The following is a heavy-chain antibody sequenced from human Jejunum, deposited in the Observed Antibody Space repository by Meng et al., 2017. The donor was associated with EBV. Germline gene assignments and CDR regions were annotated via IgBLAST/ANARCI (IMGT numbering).Heavy chain of an antibody. J-gene: IGHJ4*02. CDR1: GLTFSGFW. V-gene: IGHV3-74*01. Sequence: GPVMGAGGGLLHLGGSLRSSGADSGLTFSGFWMYWVRQVPGKGLVWSSRINGDGSRTTYADSVKDRFTISRDNAKNTLYLQMNSLRAEDTAVYYCAKDRNYYIDYWGQGTLVTVSS. CDR3: AKDRNYYIDY. CDR2: INGDGSRT.